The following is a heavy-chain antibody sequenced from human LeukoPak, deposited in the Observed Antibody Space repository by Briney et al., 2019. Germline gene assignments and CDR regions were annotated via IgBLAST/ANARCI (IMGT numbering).Heavy chain of an antibody. D-gene: IGHD4-17*01. V-gene: IGHV3-23*01. CDR1: GFTFSSYA. CDR2: ISGSGAST. Sequence: PGGSLRLSCAASGFTFSSYAMTWVRQAPGKGLEWVSTISGSGASTYYADSVKGRFTISRDSSKNTLYLQMNSLRAEDTAVYYCAKGPLRSRNNWFDPWGQGTLVTVSS. CDR3: AKGPLRSRNNWFDP. J-gene: IGHJ5*02.